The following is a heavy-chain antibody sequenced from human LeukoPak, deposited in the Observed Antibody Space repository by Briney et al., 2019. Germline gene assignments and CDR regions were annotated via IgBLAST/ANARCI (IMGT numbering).Heavy chain of an antibody. D-gene: IGHD3-9*01. CDR1: GFTFSDYY. V-gene: IGHV3-11*01. CDR3: ATGDILTGYYWI. J-gene: IGHJ4*02. CDR2: ISSSGSTI. Sequence: GGSLRLSCAASGFTFSDYYMSWIRQAPGKGLEWVSYISSSGSTIYYADSVKARFTISRDNAKNPLYLQMNSLRAEDTAVYYCATGDILTGYYWIWGQGTLVTVSS.